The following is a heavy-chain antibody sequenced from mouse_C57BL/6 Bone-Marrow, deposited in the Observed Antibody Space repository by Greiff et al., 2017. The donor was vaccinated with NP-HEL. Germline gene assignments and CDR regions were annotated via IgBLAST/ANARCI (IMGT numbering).Heavy chain of an antibody. CDR1: GYTFTSYW. D-gene: IGHD2-4*01. Sequence: QVQLQQSGAELVRPGTSVKLSCKASGYTFTSYWTHWVKQRPGQGLEWIGVIDPSDSYTNYNQKFKGKATLTVDTSSSTAYMQLSSPTSEDSAVYYCARKRMGDYARGYAMDYWGQGTSVTVSS. V-gene: IGHV1-59*01. CDR3: ARKRMGDYARGYAMDY. CDR2: IDPSDSYT. J-gene: IGHJ4*01.